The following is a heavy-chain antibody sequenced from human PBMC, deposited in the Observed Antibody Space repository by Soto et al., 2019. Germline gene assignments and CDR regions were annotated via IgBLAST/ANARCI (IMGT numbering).Heavy chain of an antibody. CDR2: ISYDGSNK. CDR3: AKIKQLDLAAPLDVYYYYGMDV. J-gene: IGHJ6*02. Sequence: QVQLVESGGGVVQPGRSLRLSCAASGFTFSSYGMHWVRQAPGKGLEWVAVISYDGSNKYYADSVKGRFTISRDNSKNTLYLQTNSLRAEDTAVYYCAKIKQLDLAAPLDVYYYYGMDVWGQGTTVTVSS. V-gene: IGHV3-30*18. CDR1: GFTFSSYG. D-gene: IGHD6-6*01.